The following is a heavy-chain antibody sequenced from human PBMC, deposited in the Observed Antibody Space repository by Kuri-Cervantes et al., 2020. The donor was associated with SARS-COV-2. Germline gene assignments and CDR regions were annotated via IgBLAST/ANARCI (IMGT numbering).Heavy chain of an antibody. CDR3: ARGTTGSGY. CDR1: GFTFSSYG. D-gene: IGHD4-11*01. CDR2: ISYDGSNK. Sequence: GESLKISCAASGFTFSSYGMHWVRQAPGKGLEWVAVISYDGSNKYYADSVKGRFTISRDNSKNTLYLQMNSLRAEDTAVYYCARGTTGSGYWGQGTLVTVSS. J-gene: IGHJ4*02. V-gene: IGHV3-30*12.